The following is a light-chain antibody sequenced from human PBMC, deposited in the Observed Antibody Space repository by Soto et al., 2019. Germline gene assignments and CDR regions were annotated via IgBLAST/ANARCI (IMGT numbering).Light chain of an antibody. Sequence: EIVLTQSPGTLSLSPGERATLSCRASQSVSSSYLAWYQQKPGQAPMLLIYGASSRATGIPDRFSGSGSGTDFTLTISRLEPEDVAVYYCQQYGSSVFTFGPGTKVDIK. J-gene: IGKJ3*01. CDR2: GAS. CDR3: QQYGSSVFT. V-gene: IGKV3-20*01. CDR1: QSVSSSY.